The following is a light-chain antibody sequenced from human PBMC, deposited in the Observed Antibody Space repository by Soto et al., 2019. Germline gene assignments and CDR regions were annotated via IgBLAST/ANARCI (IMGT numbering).Light chain of an antibody. CDR1: TGAVTSSHY. CDR3: LLSSSGDRV. CDR2: DTS. Sequence: QAVVTQEPSLTVSPGGTVTLTCGSSTGAVTSSHYPYWFQQKPGQAPRSLIYDTSNKHSWTPARFSGSLLGCKAALTLSGAQPEDEADYYCLLSSSGDRVFGGGTKLTVL. J-gene: IGLJ3*02. V-gene: IGLV7-46*01.